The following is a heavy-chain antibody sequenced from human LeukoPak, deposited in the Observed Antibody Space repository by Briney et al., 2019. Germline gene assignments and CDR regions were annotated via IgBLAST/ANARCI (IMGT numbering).Heavy chain of an antibody. D-gene: IGHD2-15*01. CDR1: GGFISSGGYY. CDR2: VYYSGST. Sequence: SETLSLTCTVSGGFISSGGYYWSWIRQHPGKGLEWIGYVYYSGSTYYNPSLKSRVTISVDTSKNQFSLKLSSVTAADTAVYYCARESPRYCSGGSCYPNWFDPWGQGTLVTVSS. V-gene: IGHV4-31*03. CDR3: ARESPRYCSGGSCYPNWFDP. J-gene: IGHJ5*02.